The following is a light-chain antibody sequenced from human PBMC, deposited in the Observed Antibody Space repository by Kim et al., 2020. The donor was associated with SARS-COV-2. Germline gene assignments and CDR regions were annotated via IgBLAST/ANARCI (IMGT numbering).Light chain of an antibody. CDR2: TNN. CDR1: SSNIGSNT. V-gene: IGLV1-44*01. Sequence: GQMVATSCSGSSSNIGSNTVSWYQQLPGTAPKLLIYTNNQRPSGVPGRFSGSTSGTSASLAISGLQSEDEADYYCAAWDDSLNGGVFGSGTKLTVL. J-gene: IGLJ3*02. CDR3: AAWDDSLNGGV.